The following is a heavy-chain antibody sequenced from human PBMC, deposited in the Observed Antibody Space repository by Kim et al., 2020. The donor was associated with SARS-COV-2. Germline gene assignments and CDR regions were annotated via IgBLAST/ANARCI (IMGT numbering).Heavy chain of an antibody. CDR3: ARSYGSGSYYYYYGMDV. CDR2: IYSGGST. V-gene: IGHV3-53*01. Sequence: GGSLRLSCAASGFTVSSNYMSWVRQAPGNGLEWVSVIYSGGSTYYADSVKGRFTISRDNSKNTLYLQMNSLRAEDTAVYYCARSYGSGSYYYYYGMDVWGQGTTVTVSS. J-gene: IGHJ6*02. CDR1: GFTVSSNY. D-gene: IGHD3-10*01.